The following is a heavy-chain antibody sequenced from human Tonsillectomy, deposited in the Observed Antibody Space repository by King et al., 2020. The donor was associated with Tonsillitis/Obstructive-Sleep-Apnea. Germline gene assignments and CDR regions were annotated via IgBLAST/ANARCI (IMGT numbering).Heavy chain of an antibody. J-gene: IGHJ6*02. V-gene: IGHV4-34*01. CDR2: IDHTGST. CDR1: GGSFTGYY. CDR3: AREKGGDYGMDV. Sequence: VQLQQWGAGLLKPSETLSLTCAVYGGSFTGYYWSWIRQPPGKGLEWIGEIDHTGSTNYNPSLKSRVTISVDKSKNHLPLKMNSVTAADTAVYYCAREKGGDYGMDVWGQGTTVTVSS. D-gene: IGHD4-17*01.